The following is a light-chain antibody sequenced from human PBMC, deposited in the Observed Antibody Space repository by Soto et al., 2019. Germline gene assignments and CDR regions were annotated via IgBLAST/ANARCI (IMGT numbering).Light chain of an antibody. CDR3: SSYTRSSTL. CDR2: EVR. J-gene: IGLJ2*01. Sequence: QSVLTQPASVSGSPGQSITISCTGTSSDVGGYKYVSWYQQHPGKAPKLMIYEVRNRPSGGSNRFSGSKSGNTASLTISGLQAEDEADYYGSSYTRSSTLFGGGTKLTVL. V-gene: IGLV2-14*01. CDR1: SSDVGGYKY.